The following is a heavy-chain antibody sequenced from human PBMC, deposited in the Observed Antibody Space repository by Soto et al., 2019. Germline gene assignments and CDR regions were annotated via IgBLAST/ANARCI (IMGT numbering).Heavy chain of an antibody. CDR2: IWYDGSNK. V-gene: IGHV3-33*01. CDR3: ARDGVDIVVVPAAGSHYYGMDV. Sequence: GGSLRLSCAASGFTFSSYGMHWVRQAPGKGLEWVAVIWYDGSNKYYADSVKGRFTISRDNSKNTLYLQMNSLRAEDTAVYYCARDGVDIVVVPAAGSHYYGMDVWGQGTTVTVSS. CDR1: GFTFSSYG. J-gene: IGHJ6*02. D-gene: IGHD2-2*01.